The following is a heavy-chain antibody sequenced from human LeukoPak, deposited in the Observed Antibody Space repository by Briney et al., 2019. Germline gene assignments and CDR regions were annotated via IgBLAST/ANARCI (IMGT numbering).Heavy chain of an antibody. CDR2: ISSSSSYT. J-gene: IGHJ4*02. Sequence: GGSLRLSCAASGFTFSDYYMSWIRQTPGKGLEWVSYISSSSSYTNYADSVKDRFTISRDDAKNSLFLQMNSLRAEDTAAYYCARHPEYGSGSFFDYWGPGTLVTVSS. CDR1: GFTFSDYY. D-gene: IGHD3-10*01. V-gene: IGHV3-11*03. CDR3: ARHPEYGSGSFFDY.